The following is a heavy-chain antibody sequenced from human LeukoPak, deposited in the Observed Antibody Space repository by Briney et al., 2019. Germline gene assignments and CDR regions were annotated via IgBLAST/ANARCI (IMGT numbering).Heavy chain of an antibody. CDR3: ARPTGTTEYYYYMDV. D-gene: IGHD1-1*01. J-gene: IGHJ6*03. CDR1: GFTFSSYS. CDR2: ISSSSSYI. Sequence: GGSLRLSCAASGFTFSSYSMNWVRQAPGKGLEWVSSISSSSSYIYYADSVKGRFTISRDNAKNSLYLQMNSLRAEDTAVYYCARPTGTTEYYYYMDVWGKGTTVTVSS. V-gene: IGHV3-21*01.